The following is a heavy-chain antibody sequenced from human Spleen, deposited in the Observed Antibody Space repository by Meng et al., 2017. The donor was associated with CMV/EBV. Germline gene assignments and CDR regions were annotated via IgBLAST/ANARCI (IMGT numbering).Heavy chain of an antibody. CDR2: INHSGST. D-gene: IGHD3-10*01. CDR1: GGSFSGYY. V-gene: IGHV4-34*01. Sequence: SDTLSLTCAVHGGSFSGYYWSWIRQPPGKGLEWIGEINHSGSTNYNPSLMSRVTISVDTSKNQFSLKLSSVTAADTAVYYCARGRGATYYYGLVGMDVWGQGTTVTVSS. J-gene: IGHJ6*02. CDR3: ARGRGATYYYGLVGMDV.